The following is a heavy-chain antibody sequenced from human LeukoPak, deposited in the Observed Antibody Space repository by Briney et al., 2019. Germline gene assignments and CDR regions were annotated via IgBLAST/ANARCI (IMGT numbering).Heavy chain of an antibody. D-gene: IGHD5-18*01. CDR2: ISAYNGNT. V-gene: IGHV1-18*03. J-gene: IGHJ3*02. Sequence: ASVKVSCKASGYTFTSYGISWVRQAPGQGLEWMGWISAYNGNTNYAQNLQGRVTMTTDTSTSTAYMELKSLRSDDMAVYYCAREQPSYEYAFDIWGQGTMVTVSS. CDR1: GYTFTSYG. CDR3: AREQPSYEYAFDI.